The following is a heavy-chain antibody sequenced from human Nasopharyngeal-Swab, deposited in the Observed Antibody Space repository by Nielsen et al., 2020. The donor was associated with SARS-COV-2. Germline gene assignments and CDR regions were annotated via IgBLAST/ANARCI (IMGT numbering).Heavy chain of an antibody. D-gene: IGHD3-16*02. CDR2: ISTTSSYI. V-gene: IGHV3-21*01. Sequence: GESLKISCAASGFTFSSYTMNWVRQAPGKGLEWVASISTTSSYIYYAESVKGRFSISRDNAKSSLHLQMNSLRAEDTAVYYCARDRTTDIMITFGGVIVLHAFDIWGQGTMVTVSS. CDR1: GFTFSSYT. J-gene: IGHJ3*02. CDR3: ARDRTTDIMITFGGVIVLHAFDI.